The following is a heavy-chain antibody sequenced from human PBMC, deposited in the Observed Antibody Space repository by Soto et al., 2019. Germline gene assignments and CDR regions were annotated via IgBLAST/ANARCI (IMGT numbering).Heavy chain of an antibody. V-gene: IGHV4-59*12. CDR3: ARENLGFDY. CDR1: GGSFSGYY. J-gene: IGHJ4*02. CDR2: IYYSGST. Sequence: SETLSLTCAVYGGSFSGYYWSWIRQPPGKGLEWIGYIYYSGSTNYNPSLKSRVTISVDTSKNQFSLKLSSVTAADTAVYYCARENLGFDYWGQGTLVTVSS. D-gene: IGHD3-16*01.